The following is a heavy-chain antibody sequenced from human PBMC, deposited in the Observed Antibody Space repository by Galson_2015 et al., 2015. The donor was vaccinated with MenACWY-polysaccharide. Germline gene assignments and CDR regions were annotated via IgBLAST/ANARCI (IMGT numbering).Heavy chain of an antibody. D-gene: IGHD4-17*01. V-gene: IGHV6-1*01. CDR3: ARLEGTATLLGAFDI. CDR1: GDSVSSNSAA. J-gene: IGHJ3*02. CDR2: TYYRSKWYN. Sequence: CAISGDSVSSNSAAWNWIRQSPSRGLEWLGRTYYRSKWYNDYAVSMKSRIIINPDTSKNQFSLQLNSVTPEDTAVYYCARLEGTATLLGAFDIWGQGTMVTVSS.